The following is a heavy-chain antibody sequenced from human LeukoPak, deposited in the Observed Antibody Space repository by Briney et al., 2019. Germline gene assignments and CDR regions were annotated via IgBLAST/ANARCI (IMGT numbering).Heavy chain of an antibody. CDR2: INNDGTTT. J-gene: IGHJ1*01. Sequence: GGSLRLSCAASGFTFSSYAMSWVRQAPGKGLVWVSRINNDGTTTKYADSVKGRFTISRDNAKNTLYLQMNSLRAEDTAVYYCARVSGPGMNEYFHLWGQGTLVTVSS. D-gene: IGHD3-10*01. CDR3: ARVSGPGMNEYFHL. CDR1: GFTFSSYA. V-gene: IGHV3-74*01.